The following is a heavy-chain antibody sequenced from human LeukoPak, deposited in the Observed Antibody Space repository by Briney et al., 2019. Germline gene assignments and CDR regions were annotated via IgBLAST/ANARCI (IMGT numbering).Heavy chain of an antibody. Sequence: ASVRVSSTASGYTFTAYYMNWVRQAPGHRLEWMGWINPNSGGTEYTQKFQVRVTMTRDTSISTAYMELSRLRADDTAVYYCARSRGNFGVVIIPYFDYWGQGTLVTVSA. D-gene: IGHD3-3*01. CDR3: ARSRGNFGVVIIPYFDY. J-gene: IGHJ4*02. CDR1: GYTFTAYY. CDR2: INPNSGGT. V-gene: IGHV1-2*02.